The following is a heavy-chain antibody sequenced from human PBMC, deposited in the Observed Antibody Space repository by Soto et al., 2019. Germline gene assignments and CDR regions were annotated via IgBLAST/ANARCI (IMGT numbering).Heavy chain of an antibody. CDR3: AKVGSSSWYRINYYYYGMDV. J-gene: IGHJ6*02. CDR2: ISYDGSNK. Sequence: GGSLRLPCAASGLTFSSYGMHWVSQAPGKGLEWVAVISYDGSNKYYADSVKGRFTISRDNSKNTLYLQMNSLRAEDTAVYYCAKVGSSSWYRINYYYYGMDVWGQGTTVTVSS. D-gene: IGHD6-13*01. V-gene: IGHV3-30*18. CDR1: GLTFSSYG.